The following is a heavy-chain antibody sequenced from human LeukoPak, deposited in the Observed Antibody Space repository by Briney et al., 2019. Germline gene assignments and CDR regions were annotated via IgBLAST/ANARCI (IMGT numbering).Heavy chain of an antibody. CDR3: ARGGDDQVPFDY. J-gene: IGHJ4*02. D-gene: IGHD5-24*01. CDR2: IYYKGNT. Sequence: PSETLSLTCNVSGGSISSYHWYWLRQPPGKGLEWIGYIYYKGNTNYNPSLKSRVTMSVGTSKNRFSLKLTSVTAADTAVYYCARGGDDQVPFDYWGQGTLVTVSS. CDR1: GGSISSYH. V-gene: IGHV4-59*08.